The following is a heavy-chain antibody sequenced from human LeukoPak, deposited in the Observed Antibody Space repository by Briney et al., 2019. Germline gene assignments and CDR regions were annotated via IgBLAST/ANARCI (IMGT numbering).Heavy chain of an antibody. Sequence: GGSLRLSCAASGFTFSDYYMSWIRQAPGKGREWVSYISSSSSYTNYADSVKGRFTISRDNAKNSLYLQMNSLRAEDTAVYYCARDLAKDYDILTGYDYWGQGTLVTVSS. V-gene: IGHV3-11*06. J-gene: IGHJ4*02. CDR2: ISSSSSYT. CDR1: GFTFSDYY. D-gene: IGHD3-9*01. CDR3: ARDLAKDYDILTGYDY.